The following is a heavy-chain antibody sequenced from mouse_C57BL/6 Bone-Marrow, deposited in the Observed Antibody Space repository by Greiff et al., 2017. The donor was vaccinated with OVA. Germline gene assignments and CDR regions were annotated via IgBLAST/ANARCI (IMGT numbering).Heavy chain of an antibody. V-gene: IGHV3-6*01. Sequence: EVQLQQSGPGLVKPSQSLSLTCSVTGYSITSGYYWNWIRQFPGNKLEWMGYISYDGSNNYNPSLKNRISITRDTSKNQFFLKLNSVTTEDTATYYCARDYDFAYWGQGTLDTVSA. CDR1: GYSITSGYY. CDR3: ARDYDFAY. J-gene: IGHJ3*01. D-gene: IGHD2-3*01. CDR2: ISYDGSN.